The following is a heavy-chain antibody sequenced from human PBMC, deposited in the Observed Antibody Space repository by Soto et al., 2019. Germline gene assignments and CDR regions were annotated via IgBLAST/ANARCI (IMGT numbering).Heavy chain of an antibody. CDR3: ARDGGAARPGGNYYYYYMDV. CDR2: IWYDGSNK. Sequence: QVQLVESGGGVVQPGRSLRLSCAASGFTFSSYGMHWVRQAPGKGLEWVAVIWYDGSNKYYADSVKGRFTISRDNSKNTLSLQMDSLRAGDPAVYYCARDGGAARPGGNYYYYYMDVWGKGTTVTVSS. J-gene: IGHJ6*03. D-gene: IGHD6-6*01. V-gene: IGHV3-33*01. CDR1: GFTFSSYG.